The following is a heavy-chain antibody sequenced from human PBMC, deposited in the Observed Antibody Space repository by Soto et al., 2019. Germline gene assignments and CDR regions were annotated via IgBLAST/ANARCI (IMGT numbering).Heavy chain of an antibody. CDR1: GYSFAVDW. J-gene: IGHJ4*02. V-gene: IGHV5-10-1*01. CDR2: IDPSDSQT. D-gene: IGHD3-22*01. Sequence: GESLKISCKGSGYSFAVDWITWVRKKPGKGIEWMGRIDPSDSQTYYSPSFRGHVTISVTKSITTVFLQWSSLRASDTAMYYCARQIYDSDTGPNFQYYFDSWGQGTPVTVSS. CDR3: ARQIYDSDTGPNFQYYFDS.